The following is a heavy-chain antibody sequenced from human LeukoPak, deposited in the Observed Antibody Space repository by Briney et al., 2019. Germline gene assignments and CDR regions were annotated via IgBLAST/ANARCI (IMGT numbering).Heavy chain of an antibody. Sequence: GGSLRLSCAASGFTFSSYAMSWVRQAPGKGLVWVSRINSDGSSTNYADSVKGRFTISRNNAKNTLYLQMNSLRAEDTAVYYCTRDLERGSNYWGQGTLVTVSS. J-gene: IGHJ4*02. CDR2: INSDGSST. CDR1: GFTFSSYA. CDR3: TRDLERGSNY. V-gene: IGHV3-74*01. D-gene: IGHD1-1*01.